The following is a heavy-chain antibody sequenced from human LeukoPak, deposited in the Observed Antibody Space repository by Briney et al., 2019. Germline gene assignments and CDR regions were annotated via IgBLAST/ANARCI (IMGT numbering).Heavy chain of an antibody. V-gene: IGHV3-23*01. D-gene: IGHD3-9*01. CDR1: GFTFSSYA. CDR2: ISDNGGNT. CDR3: ASNILTGYYPDFFDY. J-gene: IGHJ4*02. Sequence: GGSLRVSCAASGFTFSSYAMNWVRQAPGKGLEWVSAISDNGGNTYYADSVKGRFTISRDNSKNTLYLQMSSLRAEDTAVYYCASNILTGYYPDFFDYWGQGTLVTVSS.